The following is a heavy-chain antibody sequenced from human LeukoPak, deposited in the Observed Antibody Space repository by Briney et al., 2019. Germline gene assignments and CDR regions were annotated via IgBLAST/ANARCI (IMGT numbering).Heavy chain of an antibody. D-gene: IGHD6-19*01. CDR1: GGSISSYH. V-gene: IGHV4-4*07. J-gene: IGHJ5*02. CDR2: FYTSGTS. CDR3: ARVGLSGWPNWFDP. Sequence: SETLSLTCTVSGGSISSYHWSWIRQPAGKGLEWIGRFYTSGTSNYNPSLKSRVTMTVNTSKNQFSLKLSSVTAADTAVYYCARVGLSGWPNWFDPWGQGTLVTVSP.